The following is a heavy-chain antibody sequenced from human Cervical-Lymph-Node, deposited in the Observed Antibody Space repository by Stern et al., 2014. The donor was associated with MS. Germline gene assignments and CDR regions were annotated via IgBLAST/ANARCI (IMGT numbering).Heavy chain of an antibody. J-gene: IGHJ4*02. CDR1: GYTFNDYW. V-gene: IGHV5-51*01. CDR2: IYPADSDT. CDR3: ARHLKHFDF. Sequence: EVQLLESGAEVKKPGESLKISCKASGYTFNDYWIDWVRQMPGKGLGWRAIIYPADSDTKYSPSFQGQVTMSVDKSISTAYLQWSSLKASDTAVYFCARHLKHFDFWGQGTLVTVSS.